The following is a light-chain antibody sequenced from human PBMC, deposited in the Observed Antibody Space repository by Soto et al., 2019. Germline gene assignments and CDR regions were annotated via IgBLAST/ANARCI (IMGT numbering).Light chain of an antibody. CDR2: DVN. Sequence: QSALTQPPSASGSPGQSVTVSCTGTSSDVGGYNYVSWFQHHPGKAPKLMIYDVNKRPSGVPDRFSGSKSDNTASLTVSGLQAEDEGDYYCSSYAGIKEVLFGGGTKLTVL. CDR3: SSYAGIKEVL. J-gene: IGLJ2*01. CDR1: SSDVGGYNY. V-gene: IGLV2-8*01.